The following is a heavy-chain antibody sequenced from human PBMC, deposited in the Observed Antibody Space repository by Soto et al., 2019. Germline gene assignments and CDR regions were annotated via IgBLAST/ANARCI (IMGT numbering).Heavy chain of an antibody. CDR1: EFTFSNYA. V-gene: IGHV3-23*01. Sequence: GGSLRLSCAASEFTFSNYAMSWVRQAPGKGLEWVSSISDNGGTTYYADSVKGRFTISRDNAKNSLYLQMNSLRAEDTAVYYCARDIVGYMDVWGKGTTVTVSS. J-gene: IGHJ6*03. CDR3: ARDIVGYMDV. D-gene: IGHD1-26*01. CDR2: ISDNGGTT.